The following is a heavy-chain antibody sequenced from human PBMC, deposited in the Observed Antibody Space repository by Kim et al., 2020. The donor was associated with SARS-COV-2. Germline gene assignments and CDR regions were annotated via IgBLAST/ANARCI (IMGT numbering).Heavy chain of an antibody. J-gene: IGHJ5*02. Sequence: SGPTLVNPTQTLTLTCTLSGFSLTTPGMCVSWIRQPPGKALEWLARIDWDDDKYYSRSLKTRLTISKDTSKNQVVLTMTNMDPVDTATYYCARKVADSGGYYVQFDPWGLGTLVTVSS. CDR1: GFSLTTPGMC. D-gene: IGHD1-26*01. CDR3: ARKVADSGGYYVQFDP. V-gene: IGHV2-70*11. CDR2: IDWDDDK.